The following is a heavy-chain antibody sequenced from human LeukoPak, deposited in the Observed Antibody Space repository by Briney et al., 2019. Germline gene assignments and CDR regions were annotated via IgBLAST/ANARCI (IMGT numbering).Heavy chain of an antibody. V-gene: IGHV4-59*01. J-gene: IGHJ3*02. CDR2: IYYSGST. Sequence: SETLSLTCTVAGGSISSYYWSWIRQPPGKGLEWIGYIYYSGSTNYNPSLKCRVTISVDTSKNQFSLKLSSVTAADTAVYYCARATYYYDSSGYYSRGFLAFDIWGQGTMVTVSS. CDR1: GGSISSYY. D-gene: IGHD3-22*01. CDR3: ARATYYYDSSGYYSRGFLAFDI.